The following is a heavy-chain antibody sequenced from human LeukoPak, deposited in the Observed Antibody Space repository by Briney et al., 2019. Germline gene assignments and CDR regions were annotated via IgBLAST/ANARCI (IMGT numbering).Heavy chain of an antibody. CDR1: GFTFSSYA. J-gene: IGHJ4*02. CDR3: ARSTTVTRSFDY. Sequence: GGSLRLSCAASGFTFSSYAMHWVRQAPGKGLEYVSAISSNGGSTYYANSVKGRFTISRDNSKNTLYLQMGSLRAEDMAVYHCARSTTVTRSFDYWGQGALVTVSS. CDR2: ISSNGGST. D-gene: IGHD4-17*01. V-gene: IGHV3-64*01.